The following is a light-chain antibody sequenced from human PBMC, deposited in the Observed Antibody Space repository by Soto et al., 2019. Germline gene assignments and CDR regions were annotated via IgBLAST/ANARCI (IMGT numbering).Light chain of an antibody. V-gene: IGKV3-20*01. J-gene: IGKJ1*01. Sequence: EIVLTQSPGTLSLSPGDRATLSCRASQSLGSGYLAWYQQKPGQAPRLLIYGASSRATGIPDRFSGSGSGTDFTLSISRLEPEDCAVYYCQQYGSSPRFGQGTKVDIK. CDR2: GAS. CDR1: QSLGSGY. CDR3: QQYGSSPR.